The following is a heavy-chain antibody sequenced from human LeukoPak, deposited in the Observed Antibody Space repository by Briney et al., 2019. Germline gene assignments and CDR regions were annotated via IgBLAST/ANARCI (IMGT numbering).Heavy chain of an antibody. CDR2: IYYSGST. Sequence: PSETLSLTCTVSGGSISSYYRSWIRQPPGKGLEWIGYIYYSGSTNYNPSLKSRVTISVDTSKNQFSLKLDSVTAADTAVYYCARRLRLKNPGGDAFDIWGQGTVVTVSS. J-gene: IGHJ3*02. D-gene: IGHD5/OR15-5a*01. V-gene: IGHV4-59*08. CDR1: GGSISSYY. CDR3: ARRLRLKNPGGDAFDI.